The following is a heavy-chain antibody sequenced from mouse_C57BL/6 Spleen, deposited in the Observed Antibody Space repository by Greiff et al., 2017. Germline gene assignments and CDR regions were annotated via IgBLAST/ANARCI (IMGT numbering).Heavy chain of an antibody. CDR2: LDPNSGGT. CDR1: GYTFTSSW. Sequence: QVQLQQPGAELVKPGASVKLSCKASGYTFTSSWLHWVKQRPGRGLEWIGRLDPNSGGTKYNEKFKRKATLTVDKHSITAYMQLSSLTADDSAGYYSARDYHRGFAYWGQGTLVTVAA. CDR3: ARDYHRGFAY. V-gene: IGHV1-72*01. D-gene: IGHD2-4*01. J-gene: IGHJ3*01.